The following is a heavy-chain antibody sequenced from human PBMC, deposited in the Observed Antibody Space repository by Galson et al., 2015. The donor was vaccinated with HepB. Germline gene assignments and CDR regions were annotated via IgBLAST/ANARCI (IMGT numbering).Heavy chain of an antibody. Sequence: SLRLSCAASGFTFSSYAMHWVHQAPGKGLEWVAVISYDGSNKYYADSVKGRFTISRDNSKNTLYLQMNSLRAEDTAVYYCASGIAAPSDYYYGMDVWGQGTTVTVSS. J-gene: IGHJ6*02. CDR1: GFTFSSYA. CDR3: ASGIAAPSDYYYGMDV. CDR2: ISYDGSNK. V-gene: IGHV3-30-3*01. D-gene: IGHD6-13*01.